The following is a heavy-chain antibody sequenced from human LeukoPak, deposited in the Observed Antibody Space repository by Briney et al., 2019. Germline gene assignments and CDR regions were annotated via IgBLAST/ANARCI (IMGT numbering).Heavy chain of an antibody. CDR2: IIPIFGTA. V-gene: IGHV1-69*05. Sequence: GASVKVSCKASGGTFSSYAISWVRQAPGQGLEWMGRIIPIFGTANYAQKFQGRVTITTDESTSTACMELSSLRSGDTAVYYCARGDYGDYGAFDIWGQGTMVTVSS. CDR3: ARGDYGDYGAFDI. J-gene: IGHJ3*02. CDR1: GGTFSSYA. D-gene: IGHD4-17*01.